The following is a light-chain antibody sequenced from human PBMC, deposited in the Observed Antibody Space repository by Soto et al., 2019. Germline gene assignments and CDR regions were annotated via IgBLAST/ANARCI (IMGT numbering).Light chain of an antibody. CDR3: QQYSKWPPWT. V-gene: IGKV3-15*01. CDR2: RAS. Sequence: EIVMTQSPATLAGSPGETVTLSCRASQSLSGNLAWYQQKPGQAPRLLIFRASTRATGVPARFSGRGSGTEFTLTISGLQSEDFAVYYCQQYSKWPPWTFGPGNKV. CDR1: QSLSGN. J-gene: IGKJ1*01.